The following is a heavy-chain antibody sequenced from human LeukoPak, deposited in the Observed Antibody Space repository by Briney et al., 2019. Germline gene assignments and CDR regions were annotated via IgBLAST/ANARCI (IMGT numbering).Heavy chain of an antibody. CDR3: ARDLVGSAISYSSGAWDY. D-gene: IGHD3-10*01. CDR1: GGTFRNYA. J-gene: IGHJ4*02. Sequence: ASVKVSCKAPGGTFRNYAISWVRQAPGQGLEWMGGIIPIFGTADYAQKFQGRVTITADESTSTAYMELSSLRAEDTAVYYCARDLVGSAISYSSGAWDYWGQGTLVTVSS. V-gene: IGHV1-69*13. CDR2: IIPIFGTA.